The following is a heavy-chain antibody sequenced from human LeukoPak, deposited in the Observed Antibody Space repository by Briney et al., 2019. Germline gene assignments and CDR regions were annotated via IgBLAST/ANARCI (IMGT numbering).Heavy chain of an antibody. D-gene: IGHD5-18*01. CDR1: GYTFTGYY. CDR3: AKHGRGYTLPYYYYYMDV. J-gene: IGHJ6*03. V-gene: IGHV1-2*02. CDR2: INPNSGGT. Sequence: ASVKVSCKASGYTFTGYYKHWVRQAPGQGLEWMGWINPNSGGTNYAQKFQGRVTMTRDTSISTAYMELSRLRSDDTAVYYRAKHGRGYTLPYYYYYMDVWGKGTTVTVSS.